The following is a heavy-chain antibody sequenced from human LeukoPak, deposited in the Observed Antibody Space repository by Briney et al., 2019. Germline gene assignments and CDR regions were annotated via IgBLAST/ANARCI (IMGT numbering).Heavy chain of an antibody. CDR1: GGSITSSNYQ. V-gene: IGHV4-39*07. CDR2: IYYSGST. Sequence: SETLSLTCTVSGGSITSSNYQWGWIRQPPGKGLEWIGNIYYSGSTYYNPSLKSRVIISVDTSKNQFSLKMSSVTAADTAVYYCARTGYSSSYYKFRFDYWGQGTLVTVSS. CDR3: ARTGYSSSYYKFRFDY. D-gene: IGHD6-13*01. J-gene: IGHJ4*02.